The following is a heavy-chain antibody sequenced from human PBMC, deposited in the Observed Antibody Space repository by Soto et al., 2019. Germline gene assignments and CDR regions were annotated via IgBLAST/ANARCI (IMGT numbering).Heavy chain of an antibody. CDR1: GFTFSSYA. D-gene: IGHD3-22*01. CDR3: ARDRRVYYDSSGKDAFEI. CDR2: ISYDGSNK. V-gene: IGHV3-30-3*01. J-gene: IGHJ3*02. Sequence: GGSLRLSCAASGFTFSSYAMHWVRQAPGKGLEWVAVISYDGSNKYYADSVKGRFTISRDNSKNTLYLQMNSLRAEDTAVYYCARDRRVYYDSSGKDAFEIWGQGTMVTVSS.